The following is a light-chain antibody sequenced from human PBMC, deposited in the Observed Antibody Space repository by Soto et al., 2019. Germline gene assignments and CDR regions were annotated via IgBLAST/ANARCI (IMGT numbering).Light chain of an antibody. V-gene: IGKV2-28*01. J-gene: IGKJ4*01. CDR3: IQALQTPFT. CDR2: LGS. Sequence: DIVMTQSPLSLPVTPGEPASISCRSSQSLLHSTGRYYLDWYLQEPGQSPQLLIYLGSHRASGVPDRFSGSGSGTDFTLTISRVEAEDVGIYYCIQALQTPFTFGGGTRVEIK. CDR1: QSLLHSTGRYY.